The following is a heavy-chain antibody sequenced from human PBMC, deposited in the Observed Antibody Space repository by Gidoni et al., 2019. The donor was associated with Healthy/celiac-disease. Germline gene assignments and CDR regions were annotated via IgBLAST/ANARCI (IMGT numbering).Heavy chain of an antibody. CDR3: AKDITVTTDHPYYYYYGMDV. J-gene: IGHJ6*02. V-gene: IGHV3-43D*03. CDR1: GFTFGDYA. CDR2: ISWDGGST. D-gene: IGHD4-17*01. Sequence: DVKLAEAGGVVVQPGGSLRLSCAASGFTFGDYAMNWVRQAPGKGLEWVSLISWDGGSTYYADSVKGRFTISRDNSKNSLYLQMNSLRAEDTALYYCAKDITVTTDHPYYYYYGMDVWGQGTTVTVSS.